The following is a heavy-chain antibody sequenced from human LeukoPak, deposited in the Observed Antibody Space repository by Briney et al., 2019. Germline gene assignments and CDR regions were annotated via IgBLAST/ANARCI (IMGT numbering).Heavy chain of an antibody. V-gene: IGHV1-2*02. CDR1: GYTFTGYY. Sequence: ASVKVSCKASGYTFTGYYMHWVRQAPGQGLEWMGWINPSSGGTNYAQKFQGRVTMTRDTSISTAYMELSRLRSDDTAVYYCARDVDGVALDYWGQGTLVSVSS. J-gene: IGHJ4*02. CDR2: INPSSGGT. CDR3: ARDVDGVALDY. D-gene: IGHD3-3*01.